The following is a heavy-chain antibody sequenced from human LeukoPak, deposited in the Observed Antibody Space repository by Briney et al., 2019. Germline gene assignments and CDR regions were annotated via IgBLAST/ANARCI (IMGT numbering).Heavy chain of an antibody. J-gene: IGHJ6*02. CDR1: GYTFTSYA. CDR2: INTNTGNP. CDR3: AREAVAAYYYYYYGMDV. D-gene: IGHD6-19*01. V-gene: IGHV7-4-1*02. Sequence: GASVKVSCKASGYTFTSYAMNWVRQAPGQGLEWMGWINTNTGNPTYAQGFTGRFVFSLDTSVSTAYLQISSLKAEDTAVYYCAREAVAAYYYYYYGMDVWGQGTTVTVSS.